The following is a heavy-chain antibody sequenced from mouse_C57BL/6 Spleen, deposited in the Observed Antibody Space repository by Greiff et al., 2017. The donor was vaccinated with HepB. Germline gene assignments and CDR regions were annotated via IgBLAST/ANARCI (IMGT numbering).Heavy chain of an antibody. V-gene: IGHV1-76*01. CDR2: IYPGSGNT. Sequence: VQLKESGAELVRPGASVKLSCKASGYTFTDYYINWVKQRPGQGLEWIARIYPGSGNTYYNEKFKGKATLTAEKSSSTAYMQLSSLTSEDSAVYFCARDYGSRYYFDYWGQGTTLTVSS. CDR1: GYTFTDYY. D-gene: IGHD1-1*01. CDR3: ARDYGSRYYFDY. J-gene: IGHJ2*01.